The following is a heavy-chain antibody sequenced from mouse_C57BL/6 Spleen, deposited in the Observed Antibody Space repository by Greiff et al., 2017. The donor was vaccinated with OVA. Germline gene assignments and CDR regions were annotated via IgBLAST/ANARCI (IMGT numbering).Heavy chain of an antibody. D-gene: IGHD1-1*01. CDR1: GFNIKDYY. Sequence: VQLKESGAELVRPGASVKLSCTASGFNIKDYYMHWVKQRPEQGLEWIGRIDPEDGDTEYAPKFQGKATMTADTSSNTAYLQLSSLTSEDTAVYYCTNYGSSSSWFAYWGQGTLVTVSA. J-gene: IGHJ3*01. CDR2: IDPEDGDT. V-gene: IGHV14-1*01. CDR3: TNYGSSSSWFAY.